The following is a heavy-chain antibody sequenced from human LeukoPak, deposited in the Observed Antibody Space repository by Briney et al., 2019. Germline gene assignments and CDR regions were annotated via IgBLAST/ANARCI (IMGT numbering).Heavy chain of an antibody. D-gene: IGHD3-16*01. J-gene: IGHJ5*02. CDR2: IIPIFGIA. Sequence: ASVKVSCKASGGTFTGYAISWVRQAPGQGLEWMGTIIPIFGIANYAQKFQGRVTITADKSTSTAYMELSSLRSEDTAVYYCAFGGVPSAISPPRDSKYNWFDPWGQGTLVTVSS. CDR3: AFGGVPSAISPPRDSKYNWFDP. V-gene: IGHV1-69*04. CDR1: GGTFTGYA.